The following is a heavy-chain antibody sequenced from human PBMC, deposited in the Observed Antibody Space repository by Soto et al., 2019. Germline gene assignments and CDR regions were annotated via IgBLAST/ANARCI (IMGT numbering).Heavy chain of an antibody. Sequence: LRLSCAASGFTCSIYDMSWVRQAPGKGLEWVSTILVGGSTHYPDSVKGRFTISRDNSKNTVFLQMNSLTAGDTAVYYCAKATATGGGAFDICGQGTMVTVSS. J-gene: IGHJ3*02. CDR3: AKATATGGGAFDI. CDR1: GFTCSIYD. D-gene: IGHD2-8*02. V-gene: IGHV3-23*01. CDR2: ILVGGST.